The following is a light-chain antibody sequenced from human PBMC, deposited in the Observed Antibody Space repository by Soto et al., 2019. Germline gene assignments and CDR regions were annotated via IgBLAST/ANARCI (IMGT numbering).Light chain of an antibody. CDR2: KAS. J-gene: IGKJ4*01. Sequence: DIQMTQSPSTLSASVGDRVTITCRASLDIRYWLAWYQQKPGKAPRLLIYKASSLESGVPSRFSGGGSGTEFTLTINSLQPDDSATYYCQQYLTSAAFGGGTKVEIK. CDR1: LDIRYW. V-gene: IGKV1-5*03. CDR3: QQYLTSAA.